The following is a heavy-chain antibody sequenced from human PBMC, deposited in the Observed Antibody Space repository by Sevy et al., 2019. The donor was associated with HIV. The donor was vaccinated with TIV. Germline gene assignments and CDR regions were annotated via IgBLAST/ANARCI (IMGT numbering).Heavy chain of an antibody. CDR3: VKVAGSGTYYSGDFDY. J-gene: IGHJ4*02. CDR1: GFTFSSYA. Sequence: GGSLRLSCAASGFTFSSYAMSWVRQAPGKGLEWVSGISGSGVSTYYAGSVKGRFTISRDNSQNTLYLQMNSLRAEDTAVYYCVKVAGSGTYYSGDFDYRGQGILVTVSS. V-gene: IGHV3-23*01. D-gene: IGHD3-10*01. CDR2: ISGSGVST.